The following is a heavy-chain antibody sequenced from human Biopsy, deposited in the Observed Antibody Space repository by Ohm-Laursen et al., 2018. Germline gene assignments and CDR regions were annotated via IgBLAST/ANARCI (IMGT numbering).Heavy chain of an antibody. CDR3: ALAAAQTVTHFDY. CDR2: IKQDGSEK. Sequence: GSLRLSCTASGITTRSYWMSWIRQAPGKGLEWVANIKQDGSEKNYVASVKGRFTISRDNSKNTLYLQMNSLRADDTAVYYCALAAAQTVTHFDYWGQGTLVTVSS. CDR1: GITTRSYW. J-gene: IGHJ4*02. D-gene: IGHD4-17*01. V-gene: IGHV3-7*03.